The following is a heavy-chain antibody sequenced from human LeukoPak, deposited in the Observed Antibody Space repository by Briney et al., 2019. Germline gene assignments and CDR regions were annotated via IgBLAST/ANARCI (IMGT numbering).Heavy chain of an antibody. CDR3: ARVPVRMLGFRWFDP. CDR1: GYTFTSYD. CDR2: MNPNSGNT. Sequence: ASVKVSCKASGYTFTSYDINWVRQATGQGLEWMGWMNPNSGNTGYAQKFQGRVTMTRNTSISTAYMELRSLRSEDTAVYYCARVPVRMLGFRWFDPWGQGTLVTVSS. J-gene: IGHJ5*02. D-gene: IGHD3-10*02. V-gene: IGHV1-8*01.